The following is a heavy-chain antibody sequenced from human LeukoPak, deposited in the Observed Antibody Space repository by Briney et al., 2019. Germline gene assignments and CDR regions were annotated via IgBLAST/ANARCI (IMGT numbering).Heavy chain of an antibody. J-gene: IGHJ4*02. D-gene: IGHD1-26*01. CDR2: FYHSGST. CDR1: GGSISSSGYY. V-gene: IGHV4-39*01. CDR3: ARHALTKVGTTPYYFDY. Sequence: SETLSLTCTVSGGSISSSGYYWGWIRQPPGKGLEWIGRFYHSGSTYCTPSLKSRVTISVDTSKNQFSLKLGSVTAADTAVYYCARHALTKVGTTPYYFDYWGQGTLVTVSS.